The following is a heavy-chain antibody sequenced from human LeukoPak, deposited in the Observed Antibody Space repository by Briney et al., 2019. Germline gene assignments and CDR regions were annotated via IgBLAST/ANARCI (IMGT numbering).Heavy chain of an antibody. CDR3: ATGGYSYERGYMDV. D-gene: IGHD5-12*01. V-gene: IGHV1-69*05. J-gene: IGHJ6*03. Sequence: SVKVSCKASRRTFSTYAINWVRQAPGQGLEWLGGIIPMFETSDYAQKFQGRVAITTDESATTTYMELSSLRPDDTAVYYCATGGYSYERGYMDVWGTGTTVTVSS. CDR2: IIPMFETS. CDR1: RRTFSTYA.